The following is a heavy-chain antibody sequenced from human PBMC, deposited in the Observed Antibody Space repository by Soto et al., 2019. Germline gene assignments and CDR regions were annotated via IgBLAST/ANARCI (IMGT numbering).Heavy chain of an antibody. CDR2: IKSKTDGGTT. D-gene: IGHD3-3*01. Sequence: GGSLRLSCAASGFTFSNAWMNWVRQAPGKGLEWVGRIKSKTDGGTTDYAAPVKGRFTISRDDSKNTLYLQMNSLKTEDTAVYYCTTSAYYDFWSGYSRYYFDYWGQGTLVTVSS. V-gene: IGHV3-15*07. CDR3: TTSAYYDFWSGYSRYYFDY. CDR1: GFTFSNAW. J-gene: IGHJ4*02.